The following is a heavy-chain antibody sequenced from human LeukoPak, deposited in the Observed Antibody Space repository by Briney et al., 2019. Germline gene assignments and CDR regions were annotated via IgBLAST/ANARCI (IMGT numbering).Heavy chain of an antibody. CDR3: ARAKPPRWTPFSDY. CDR2: ISSSSSYI. J-gene: IGHJ4*02. CDR1: GFTFSSYS. D-gene: IGHD2/OR15-2a*01. V-gene: IGHV3-21*01. Sequence: GGSLRLSCAASGFTFSSYSMNWVRQAPGKGLEWVSSISSSSSYIYYADSVKGRFTISRDNAKNSLYLQMNSLRAGDTAVYYCARAKPPRWTPFSDYWGQGTLVTVSS.